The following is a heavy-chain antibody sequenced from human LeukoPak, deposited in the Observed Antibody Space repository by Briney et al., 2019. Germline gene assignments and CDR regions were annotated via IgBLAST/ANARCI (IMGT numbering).Heavy chain of an antibody. CDR1: GYTFTSYA. CDR3: ARGGIVVVTARPYYFDY. CDR2: INAGNGNT. D-gene: IGHD2-21*02. J-gene: IGHJ4*02. Sequence: ASVKVSCKASGYTFTSYAMHWVRQAPGQRLEWMGWINAGNGNTKYSQKFQGRVTMTRNTSISTAYMELSSLRSEDTAVYYCARGGIVVVTARPYYFDYWGQGTLVTVSS. V-gene: IGHV1-3*01.